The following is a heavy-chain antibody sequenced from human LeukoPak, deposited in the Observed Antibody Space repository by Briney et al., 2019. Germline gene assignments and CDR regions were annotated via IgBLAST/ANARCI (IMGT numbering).Heavy chain of an antibody. J-gene: IGHJ4*02. CDR1: GFTFSSYW. V-gene: IGHV3-74*01. CDR2: INSDGSST. CDR3: ASLIAYSSSTTSFDY. D-gene: IGHD6-13*01. Sequence: GGSLRLSCAASGFTFSSYWVHWVRQAPGKGLVWVSRINSDGSSTSYADSVKGRFTISRDNAKNTLYLQMNSLRAEDTAVYYCASLIAYSSSTTSFDYWGQGTLVTVSS.